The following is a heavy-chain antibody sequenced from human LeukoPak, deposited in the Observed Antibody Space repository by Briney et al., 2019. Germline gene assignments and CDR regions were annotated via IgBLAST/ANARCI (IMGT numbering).Heavy chain of an antibody. Sequence: SETLSLTCTVSGGSISSYYWSWIRQPPGKGLEWIGYIYYSGSTNYNPSLKSRVTIPVDTSKNQFSLKLGSVTAADTAVYYCARDPLRGMDVWGQGTTVTVSS. CDR2: IYYSGST. CDR3: ARDPLRGMDV. V-gene: IGHV4-59*01. J-gene: IGHJ6*02. CDR1: GGSISSYY.